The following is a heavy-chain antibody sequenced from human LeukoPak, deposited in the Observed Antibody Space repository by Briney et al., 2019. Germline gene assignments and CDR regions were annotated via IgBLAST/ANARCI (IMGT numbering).Heavy chain of an antibody. Sequence: PGGSLRLSCAASGFTFSSNGMHWVRQAPGKGLEWVAFIRYDGSHKYYADSVKGRFTISRDNSKNTLYLQMSSLRADDTAVLYCAKDSGYYKGYFDYWGQGTLVTVSS. D-gene: IGHD3-22*01. V-gene: IGHV3-30*02. CDR1: GFTFSSNG. J-gene: IGHJ4*02. CDR2: IRYDGSHK. CDR3: AKDSGYYKGYFDY.